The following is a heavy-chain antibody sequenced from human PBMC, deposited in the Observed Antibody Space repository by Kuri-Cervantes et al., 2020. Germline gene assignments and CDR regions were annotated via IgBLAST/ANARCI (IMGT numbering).Heavy chain of an antibody. V-gene: IGHV4-34*01. CDR1: GGSFSGYY. CDR3: ARRSLIAAAGKGGNY. Sequence: GSLRLSCAVYGGSFSGYYWSWIRQPPGKGLEWIGEINHSGSTNYNPSLKSRVTISVDTSKNQFSLKLSSVTAADTAVYYCARRSLIAAAGKGGNYWGQGTLVTVSS. CDR2: INHSGST. D-gene: IGHD6-13*01. J-gene: IGHJ4*02.